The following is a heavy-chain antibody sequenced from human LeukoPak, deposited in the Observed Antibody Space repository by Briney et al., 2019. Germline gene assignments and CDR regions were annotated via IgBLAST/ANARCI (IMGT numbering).Heavy chain of an antibody. J-gene: IGHJ5*02. V-gene: IGHV3-30-3*01. D-gene: IGHD6-19*01. CDR2: ISYDGSNK. CDR1: GFTFSSYA. CDR3: AIGNSGPFKP. Sequence: PGGSLRLSCAASGFTFSSYAMHWVRQAPGKGLEWVAVISYDGSNKYYADSVKGRFTISRDNSKNTLYLQMNSLRAEDTAVYYCAIGNSGPFKPWGQGTLVTVSS.